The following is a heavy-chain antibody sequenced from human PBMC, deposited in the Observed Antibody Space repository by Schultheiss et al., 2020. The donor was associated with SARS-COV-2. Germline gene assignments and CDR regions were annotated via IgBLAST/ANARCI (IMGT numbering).Heavy chain of an antibody. CDR1: GFTFGIYA. V-gene: IGHV3-23*01. J-gene: IGHJ4*02. CDR2: ISGSGGST. CDR3: TTRFLEWLPFDY. D-gene: IGHD3-3*01. Sequence: GGSLRLSCAASGFTFGIYALTWVRQPPGKGLEWVSAISGSGGSTYYADSVKGRFTISRDNSKNTLYLQMNSLKTEDTAVYYCTTRFLEWLPFDYWGQGTLVTVSS.